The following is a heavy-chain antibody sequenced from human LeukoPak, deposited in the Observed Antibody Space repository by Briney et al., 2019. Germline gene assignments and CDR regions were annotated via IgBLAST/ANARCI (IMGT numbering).Heavy chain of an antibody. CDR1: GLTVNTNY. D-gene: IGHD3-3*01. J-gene: IGHJ3*02. V-gene: IGHV3-23*01. CDR3: AKYRAVLRFLEWLSDAFDI. CDR2: ISGSGGST. Sequence: SGGSLRLSCAASGLTVNTNYMNWVRQAPGKGLEWVSAISGSGGSTYYADSVKGRFTISRDNSKNTLYLQMNSLRAEDTAVYYCAKYRAVLRFLEWLSDAFDIWGQGTMVTVSS.